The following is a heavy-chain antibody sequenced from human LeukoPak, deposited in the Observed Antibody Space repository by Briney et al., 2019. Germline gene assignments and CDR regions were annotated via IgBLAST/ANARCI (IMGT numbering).Heavy chain of an antibody. Sequence: SVKVSCKASGGTFSSYAISWVRQAPGQGLEWMGGIIPIFGTANYAQKFQGRVTITRSTSISTAYMELSSLRSEDTAVYYCARGFKYNDILTGYYNSYNWFDPWGQGTLVTVSS. CDR1: GGTFSSYA. V-gene: IGHV1-69*05. CDR2: IIPIFGTA. CDR3: ARGFKYNDILTGYYNSYNWFDP. D-gene: IGHD3-9*01. J-gene: IGHJ5*02.